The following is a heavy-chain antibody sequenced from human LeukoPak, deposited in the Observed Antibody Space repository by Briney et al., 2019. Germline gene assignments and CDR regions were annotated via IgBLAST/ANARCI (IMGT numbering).Heavy chain of an antibody. J-gene: IGHJ4*02. CDR3: ARHVVLLWFGELREFDY. Sequence: SETLSLTCTVSGGSISSSSYYWGWIRQPPGKGLEWIGSIYYSGSTYYSPSLKSRVTISVDTSKNQFSLKLSSVTAADTAVYYCARHVVLLWFGELREFDYWGQGTLVTVSS. CDR2: IYYSGST. CDR1: GGSISSSSYY. D-gene: IGHD3-10*01. V-gene: IGHV4-39*01.